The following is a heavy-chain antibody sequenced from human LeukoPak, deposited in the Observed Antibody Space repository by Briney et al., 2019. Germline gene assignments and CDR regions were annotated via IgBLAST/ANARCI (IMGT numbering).Heavy chain of an antibody. CDR1: GGSISSYY. V-gene: IGHV4-4*09. CDR2: IYTSGST. D-gene: IGHD6-6*01. CDR3: ARQATIAARSRGDYYYYYYMDV. Sequence: SETLSLTCTASGGSISSYYWSWIRQPPGKGLEWIGYIYTSGSTNYNHSLKSRVTISVDTSKNQFSLKLSSVTAADTAVYYCARQATIAARSRGDYYYYYYMDVWGKGTTVTVSS. J-gene: IGHJ6*03.